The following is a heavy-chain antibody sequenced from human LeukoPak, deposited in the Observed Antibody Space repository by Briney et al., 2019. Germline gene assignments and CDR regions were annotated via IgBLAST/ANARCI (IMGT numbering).Heavy chain of an antibody. Sequence: PSETLSLTCTVSGGSISSSSYYWGWIRQPPGKGLEWIGSIYCSGSTYYNPSLKSRVTISVDTSKNQFSLKLSSVTAADTAVYYCASGTEWLPNYYFDYWGQGTLVTVSS. V-gene: IGHV4-39*01. D-gene: IGHD3-3*01. CDR1: GGSISSSSYY. J-gene: IGHJ4*02. CDR3: ASGTEWLPNYYFDY. CDR2: IYCSGST.